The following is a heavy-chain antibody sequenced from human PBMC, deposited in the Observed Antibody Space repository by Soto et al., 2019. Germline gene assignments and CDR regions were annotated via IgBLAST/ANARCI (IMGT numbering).Heavy chain of an antibody. V-gene: IGHV3-30*18. CDR2: VSYEGSVD. D-gene: IGHD3-16*01. CDR3: AKEDGLDGSRARYRYDS. Sequence: QVQLVESGGGVVQPGRSLRLSCAASGFTFSSYGMHWVRQAPGKGLEWVAVVSYEGSVDYYAASVKGRFTISRDNSKNTLYLQMNSLRADDTAVYYCAKEDGLDGSRARYRYDSWGQGTLVTVSS. J-gene: IGHJ5*02. CDR1: GFTFSSYG.